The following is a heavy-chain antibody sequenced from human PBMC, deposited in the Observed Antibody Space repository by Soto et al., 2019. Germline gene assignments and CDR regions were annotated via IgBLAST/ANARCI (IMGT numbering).Heavy chain of an antibody. J-gene: IGHJ6*03. CDR1: GYTFTGYY. D-gene: IGHD1-26*01. Sequence: ASVKVSCKASGYTFTGYYMHWVRQAPGQGLEWMGWINPNSGGTNYAQKFQGWVTMTRDTSISTAYMELSRLRSDDTAVCYCARDSARIVGATDYYYYYMDVWGKGTTVTVSS. CDR3: ARDSARIVGATDYYYYYMDV. V-gene: IGHV1-2*04. CDR2: INPNSGGT.